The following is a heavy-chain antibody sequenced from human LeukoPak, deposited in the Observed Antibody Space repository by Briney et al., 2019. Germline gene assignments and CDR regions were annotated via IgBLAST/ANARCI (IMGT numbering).Heavy chain of an antibody. CDR1: GFTFSSYS. V-gene: IGHV3-48*04. CDR2: ISSSSTI. J-gene: IGHJ4*02. Sequence: GGSLRLSCAASGFTFSSYSMNWVRQAPGKGLEWVSYISSSSTIYYADSVKGRFTISRDNAKNSLYLQMNSLRAEDTAVYYCAKSRTGGYSLVYWGQGTLVTVSS. CDR3: AKSRTGGYSLVY. D-gene: IGHD5-18*01.